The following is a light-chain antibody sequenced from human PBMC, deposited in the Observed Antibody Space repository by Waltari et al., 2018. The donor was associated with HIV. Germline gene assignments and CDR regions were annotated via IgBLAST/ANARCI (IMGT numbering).Light chain of an antibody. CDR1: SSDIGGHNY. J-gene: IGLJ2*01. V-gene: IGLV2-11*01. CDR2: DLT. Sequence: QSALTQPRSVSGSPGQSVTISCPGTSSDIGGHNYVSWYQQLSGKVPQLMIYDLTKRPSGVPDRFSGSKAGNTASLTISGLQAEDEADYYCCSFAGSYTWLFGGGTKLTVL. CDR3: CSFAGSYTWL.